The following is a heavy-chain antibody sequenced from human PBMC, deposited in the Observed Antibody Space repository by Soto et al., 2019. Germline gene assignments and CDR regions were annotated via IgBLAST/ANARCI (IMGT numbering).Heavy chain of an antibody. CDR2: ISSSSSYI. D-gene: IGHD3-3*01. J-gene: IGHJ4*02. V-gene: IGHV3-21*01. Sequence: XGSLRLSCAASGFTFSSYSMNWVRQAPGRGLEWVSSISSSSSYIYYADSVKGRFTISRDNAKNSLYLQMNSLRAEDTAVYYCARDLGITIFGVVIKPQGAFDYWGQGTLVTVSS. CDR3: ARDLGITIFGVVIKPQGAFDY. CDR1: GFTFSSYS.